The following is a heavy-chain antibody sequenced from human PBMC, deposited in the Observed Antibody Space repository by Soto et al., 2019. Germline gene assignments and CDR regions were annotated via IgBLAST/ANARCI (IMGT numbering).Heavy chain of an antibody. J-gene: IGHJ5*02. CDR2: ITGRGDST. D-gene: IGHD1-26*01. Sequence: EVQLFESGGGLVQPGGSLRLSCAASGFPFIDHAMHWVRQTPGKGLEWVSAITGRGDSTYYADSVKGRFTISRDNSKSTLSLQIMSLRAEDTAVYYCAKDLYVQPPSGCFDPWGQGTVVTVSS. CDR3: AKDLYVQPPSGCFDP. CDR1: GFPFIDHA. V-gene: IGHV3-23*01.